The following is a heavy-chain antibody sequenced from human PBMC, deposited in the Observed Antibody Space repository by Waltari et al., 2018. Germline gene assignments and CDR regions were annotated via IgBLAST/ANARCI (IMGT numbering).Heavy chain of an antibody. Sequence: EVQLLESGGGLVLPGGSLRLSCVAAGFPFSMYTMSWVRQAPGKGPEWVSGIYPSESTTFYADSVKGRFTISRDNSKNTVYLQLNNLRAEDTAIYYCASHVDRAPWGQGTLVTVSS. V-gene: IGHV3-23*05. D-gene: IGHD5-18*01. CDR2: IYPSESTT. CDR3: ASHVDRAP. J-gene: IGHJ4*02. CDR1: GFPFSMYT.